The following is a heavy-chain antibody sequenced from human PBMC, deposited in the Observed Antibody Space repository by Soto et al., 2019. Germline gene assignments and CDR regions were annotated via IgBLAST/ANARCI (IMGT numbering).Heavy chain of an antibody. CDR3: AGWGGHDYNY. D-gene: IGHD3-16*01. CDR1: GFTFSTYW. V-gene: IGHV3-7*03. Sequence: DVQLLGSGGGLVQPGGSLRLSCVASGFTFSTYWMNWVRQAPGMGLEWVANINPDGSVGTYVDSVKGRFTTSRDNAKNSLQLQMNSLGAEETAVYFCAGWGGHDYNYWGQGILVTVSS. J-gene: IGHJ4*02. CDR2: INPDGSVG.